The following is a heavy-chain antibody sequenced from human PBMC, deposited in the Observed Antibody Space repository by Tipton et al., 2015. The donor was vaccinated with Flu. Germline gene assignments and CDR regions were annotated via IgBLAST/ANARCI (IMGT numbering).Heavy chain of an antibody. Sequence: TLSLTCAVSGHSISASYFWGWIRQPPGKGLEWIGSISHSGNTYYNPSLKSRVTISLDTSNNQFSLRLDSVTAADTAVYYCARQLMDTAVHLGMYFDLWGRGTLVTVSS. CDR2: ISHSGNT. V-gene: IGHV4-38-2*01. CDR1: GHSISASYF. CDR3: ARQLMDTAVHLGMYFDL. J-gene: IGHJ2*01. D-gene: IGHD5-18*01.